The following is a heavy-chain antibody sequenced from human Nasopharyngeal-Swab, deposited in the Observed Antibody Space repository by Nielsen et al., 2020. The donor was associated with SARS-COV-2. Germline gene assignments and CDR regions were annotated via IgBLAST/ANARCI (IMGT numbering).Heavy chain of an antibody. V-gene: IGHV4-31*02. Sequence: WIRQPPGKGLEWIGYIYYSGSTYYNPSLKSRVTISVDTSKNQFSLKLSSVTAADTAVYYCARATMIVVVIGAFDIWGQGTMVTVSS. CDR3: ARATMIVVVIGAFDI. D-gene: IGHD3-22*01. J-gene: IGHJ3*02. CDR2: IYYSGST.